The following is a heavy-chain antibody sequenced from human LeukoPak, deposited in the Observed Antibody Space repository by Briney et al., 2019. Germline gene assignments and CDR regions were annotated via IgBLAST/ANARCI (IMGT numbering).Heavy chain of an antibody. J-gene: IGHJ4*02. CDR2: ISAYNGNT. CDR1: GYTFTSYG. V-gene: IGHV1-18*01. CDR3: ARVRPTTYSSGYYYVDY. Sequence: ASVKVSCKASGYTFTSYGISWVRQAPGQGLEWMGWISAYNGNTNYAQKLQGRVTMTTETSTRTAYMELRSLRSDDTAVYYCARVRPTTYSSGYYYVDYWGQGTLVTVSS. D-gene: IGHD3-22*01.